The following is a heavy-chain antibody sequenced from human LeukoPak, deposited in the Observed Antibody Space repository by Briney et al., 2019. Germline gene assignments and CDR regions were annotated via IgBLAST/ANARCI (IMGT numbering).Heavy chain of an antibody. Sequence: PGGSLRLSCAASGFTFSSYAMSWVRQAPGKGREGVSAISGRGGSTYYADSVKGRFTISRDNSKNTLYLQMNSLSAEDTAVYYCAKDGYSSIPGFHFEYWGQGTPVTVSS. J-gene: IGHJ4*02. D-gene: IGHD6-13*01. CDR3: AKDGYSSIPGFHFEY. CDR1: GFTFSSYA. CDR2: ISGRGGST. V-gene: IGHV3-23*01.